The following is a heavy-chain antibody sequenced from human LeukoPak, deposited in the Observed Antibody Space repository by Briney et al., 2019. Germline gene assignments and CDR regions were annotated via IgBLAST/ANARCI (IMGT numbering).Heavy chain of an antibody. CDR1: GYSFSTYY. Sequence: ASVKVSCKASGYSFSTYYIHWVRQAPGQGLEWMAIINPGGGFTSYAQRFVSRVTMTRDTSTSTVYMALSSLTSEDTAVYYCARGPVAGTGDYYYYYMDVWGKGTTVTVSS. CDR3: ARGPVAGTGDYYYYYMDV. J-gene: IGHJ6*03. D-gene: IGHD6-19*01. V-gene: IGHV1-46*01. CDR2: INPGGGFT.